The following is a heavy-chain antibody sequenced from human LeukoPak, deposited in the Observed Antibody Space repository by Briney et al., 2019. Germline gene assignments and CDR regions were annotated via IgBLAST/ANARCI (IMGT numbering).Heavy chain of an antibody. CDR2: IIPIFRTS. J-gene: IGHJ3*02. Sequence: GSSVKVSCKTSGGTFNSYGFNWVRQAPGQGLEWMGGIIPIFRTSNYAQKFQGRVTITTDGSSTTAYMEMSNLKFDDTAVYYCARALVQPSGAFDIWGQGTMVTVSS. V-gene: IGHV1-69*05. CDR3: ARALVQPSGAFDI. D-gene: IGHD1-26*01. CDR1: GGTFNSYG.